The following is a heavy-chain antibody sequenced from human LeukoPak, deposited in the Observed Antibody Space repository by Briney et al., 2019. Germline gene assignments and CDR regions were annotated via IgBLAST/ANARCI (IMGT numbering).Heavy chain of an antibody. J-gene: IGHJ3*02. CDR1: GGTFSSYA. CDR3: ARGYYYGSGIGAFDI. Sequence: SVKVSCKASGGTFSSYAISWVRQAPGQGLEWMGGIIPIFGTANYAQKFQGRVTITTDESTSTAYVELSSLRSEDTAVYYCARGYYYGSGIGAFDIWGQGTMVTVSS. CDR2: IIPIFGTA. D-gene: IGHD3-10*01. V-gene: IGHV1-69*05.